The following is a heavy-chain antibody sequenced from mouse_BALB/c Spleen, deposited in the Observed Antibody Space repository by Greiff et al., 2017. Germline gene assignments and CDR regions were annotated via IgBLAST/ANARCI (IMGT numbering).Heavy chain of an antibody. CDR3: ARSPYYYGSDWYFDV. D-gene: IGHD1-1*01. CDR2: ISYSGST. V-gene: IGHV3-2*02. CDR1: GYSITSDYA. Sequence: EVQRVESGPGLVKPSQSLSLTCTVTGYSITSDYAWNWIRQFPGNKLEWMGYISYSGSTSYNPSLKSRISITRDTSKNQFFLQLNSVTTEDTATYYCARSPYYYGSDWYFDVWGAGTTVTVSS. J-gene: IGHJ1*01.